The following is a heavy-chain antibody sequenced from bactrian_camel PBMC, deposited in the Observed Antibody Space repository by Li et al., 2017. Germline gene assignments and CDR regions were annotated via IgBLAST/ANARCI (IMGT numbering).Heavy chain of an antibody. CDR2: IDSNGRA. D-gene: IGHD5*01. V-gene: IGHV3S53*01. CDR1: RSTFSSDY. J-gene: IGHJ4*01. Sequence: HVQLVESGGGSVQAGGSLRLSCTASRSTFSSDYMAWFRQALGKEREGVAGIDSNGRASYADSAKGRFTISRDNTRATFYLEMNSLQVEDTAMYYCAADRRCRGMGWVPVGTFRGQGTQVTVS. CDR3: AADRRCRGMGWVPVGTF.